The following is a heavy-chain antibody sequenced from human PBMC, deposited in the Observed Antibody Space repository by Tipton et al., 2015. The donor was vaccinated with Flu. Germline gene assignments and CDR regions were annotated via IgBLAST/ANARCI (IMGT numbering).Heavy chain of an antibody. Sequence: SLRLSCAASGFSFDDYAMHWVRQAPGKGLEWVSGISWNSGTIDYVDSVKGRFTISRDNAKNSLYLQMNSLRAEDTAVYYCARDRGSIFGVVIKSYMDVWGKGTTVTVSS. V-gene: IGHV3-9*01. CDR2: ISWNSGTI. CDR1: GFSFDDYA. J-gene: IGHJ6*03. D-gene: IGHD3-3*01. CDR3: ARDRGSIFGVVIKSYMDV.